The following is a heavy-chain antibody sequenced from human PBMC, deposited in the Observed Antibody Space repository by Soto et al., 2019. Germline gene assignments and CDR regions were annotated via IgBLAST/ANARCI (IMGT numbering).Heavy chain of an antibody. D-gene: IGHD5-18*01. J-gene: IGHJ4*02. CDR3: ARGYSYVDY. Sequence: SETLSLTCAAYGGSFSGYYWSWIRQPPGKGLEWIGEINHSGSTNYNPSLKSRVTISVDTSKNQFSLKLSSVTAADTAVYYCARGYSYVDYWGQGTLVTVSS. CDR2: INHSGST. V-gene: IGHV4-34*01. CDR1: GGSFSGYY.